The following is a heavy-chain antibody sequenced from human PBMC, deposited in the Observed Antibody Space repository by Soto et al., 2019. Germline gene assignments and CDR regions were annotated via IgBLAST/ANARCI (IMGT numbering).Heavy chain of an antibody. CDR1: GYSFTSYW. J-gene: IGHJ4*02. CDR3: ARQGIGAAYYFDY. CDR2: IYPDDSDT. V-gene: IGHV5-51*01. Sequence: GESLKISCKGSGYSFTSYWIGWVRQMPGKGLEWMGIIYPDDSDTRYSPSFQGQVTISAXXXXSTAYLQWSSLKASDTAMYFCARQGIGAAYYFDYWGQGALVTVSS. D-gene: IGHD6-13*01.